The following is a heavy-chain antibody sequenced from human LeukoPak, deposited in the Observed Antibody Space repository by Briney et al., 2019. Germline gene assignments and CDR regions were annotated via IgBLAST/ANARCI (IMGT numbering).Heavy chain of an antibody. V-gene: IGHV3-9*01. CDR3: AKASIAYGGNLYYFDY. Sequence: PGRSLRLSCAASGFTFDDYAIHWVRQAPGKGLEWVSGISWNSGSVGYADSVKGRFTISRDNAKNSLYLQMNSLRAEDTALYYCAKASIAYGGNLYYFDYWGQETLVTVSS. CDR1: GFTFDDYA. D-gene: IGHD4-23*01. CDR2: ISWNSGSV. J-gene: IGHJ4*02.